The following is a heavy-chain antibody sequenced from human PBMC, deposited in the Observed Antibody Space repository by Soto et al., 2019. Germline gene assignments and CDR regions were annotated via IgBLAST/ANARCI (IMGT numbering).Heavy chain of an antibody. CDR2: ITYTGGSA. CDR1: GFTFSNYA. J-gene: IGHJ6*02. Sequence: LRLSCAASGFTFSNYAMKWVRQAPGKGLEWVSAITYTGGSAHYADSVKGRFLISRDNSKNTVYMQLNSLRVEDTAVYYSAKAKGKQLVPPVYGMDAWGQGTTVTVSS. D-gene: IGHD6-13*01. V-gene: IGHV3-23*01. CDR3: AKAKGKQLVPPVYGMDA.